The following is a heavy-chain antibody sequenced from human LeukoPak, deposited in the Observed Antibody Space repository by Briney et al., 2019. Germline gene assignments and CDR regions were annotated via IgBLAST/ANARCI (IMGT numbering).Heavy chain of an antibody. J-gene: IGHJ5*02. CDR3: ARSEAGDNWFDP. CDR1: GGSIRDYY. Sequence: SETLSLTCTVSGGSIRDYYWSWIRQPPGKGLEWIGYIHYSGSTNYNPSLKSRITISVDTSKNQFSLKLSSVTAADTAVYYCARSEAGDNWFDPWGQGTLVTVSS. V-gene: IGHV4-59*01. CDR2: IHYSGST. D-gene: IGHD6-19*01.